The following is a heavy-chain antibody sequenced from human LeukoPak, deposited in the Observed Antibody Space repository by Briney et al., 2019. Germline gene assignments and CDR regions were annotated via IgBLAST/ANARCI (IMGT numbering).Heavy chain of an antibody. D-gene: IGHD1-26*01. CDR3: AHRQGGATEFDY. J-gene: IGHJ4*02. CDR2: IYWDDDK. CDR1: GFSLSTSGVG. V-gene: IGHV2-5*02. Sequence: ESGPTLLKPTQTLTLTCTFSGFSLSTSGVGVGWIRQPPGKALEWLALIYWDDDKRYSPSLKSRLTITKDTSKNQVVLTMTNMDPVDTATYYCAHRQGGATEFDYWGQGTLVTVSS.